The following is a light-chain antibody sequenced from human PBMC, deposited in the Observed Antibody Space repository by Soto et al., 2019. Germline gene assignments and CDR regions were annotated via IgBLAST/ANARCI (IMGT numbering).Light chain of an antibody. V-gene: IGKV1-39*01. CDR2: AAS. Sequence: DIQMTQSPSSLSASVGDRVTITCRASQSLSSYLNWYQQKPGKAPKLLIYAASSLQSGVPSRFSGSGSGTDFTLTISSLQPEDFATYYCQQSYSTPRFGQGTKLEIK. J-gene: IGKJ2*03. CDR1: QSLSSY. CDR3: QQSYSTPR.